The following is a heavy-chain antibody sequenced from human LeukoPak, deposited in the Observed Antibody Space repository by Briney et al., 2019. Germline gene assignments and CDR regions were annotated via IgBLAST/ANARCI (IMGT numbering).Heavy chain of an antibody. J-gene: IGHJ4*02. CDR3: AKLSDGSGLPYYFDS. Sequence: GGSLRLSCAASGFTVSSNYMSWVRQGPGKGLEWVALIYNDGGTHYTDSVKGRFTISRDTSRNTLFLQMNSLRAEDTAIYICAKLSDGSGLPYYFDSWGQGTLVTVS. D-gene: IGHD3-10*01. V-gene: IGHV3-53*01. CDR1: GFTVSSNY. CDR2: IYNDGGT.